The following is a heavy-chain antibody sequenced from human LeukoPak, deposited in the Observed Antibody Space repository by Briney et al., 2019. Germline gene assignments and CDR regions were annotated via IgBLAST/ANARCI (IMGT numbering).Heavy chain of an antibody. Sequence: PGGSLRLSCAASGFTFSSYEMNWVRQAPGKGLEWVSYISSSGSTIYYADSVKGRFTISRDNAKNSLCLQMNSLRAEDTAVYYCARVDLVDDYGVNDAFDIWGQGTMVTVSS. CDR3: ARVDLVDDYGVNDAFDI. J-gene: IGHJ3*02. V-gene: IGHV3-48*03. CDR1: GFTFSSYE. CDR2: ISSSGSTI. D-gene: IGHD4-17*01.